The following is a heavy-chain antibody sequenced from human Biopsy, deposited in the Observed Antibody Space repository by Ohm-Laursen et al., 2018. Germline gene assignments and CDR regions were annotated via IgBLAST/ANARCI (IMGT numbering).Heavy chain of an antibody. CDR1: DGSINSYY. CDR3: ARGSSYGYDFDY. D-gene: IGHD5-18*01. Sequence: GTLSLTCAVSDGSINSYYWNWIRQPPGKRLEWIGNIYYSGSTNFNPSLKSRVTISVDTSKNQFSLKLSSVTAADTAVYFCARGSSYGYDFDYWGQGTLVAVSS. CDR2: IYYSGST. J-gene: IGHJ4*02. V-gene: IGHV4-59*01.